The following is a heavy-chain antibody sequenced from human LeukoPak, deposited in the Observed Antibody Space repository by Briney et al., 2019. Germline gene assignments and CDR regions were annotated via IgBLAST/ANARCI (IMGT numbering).Heavy chain of an antibody. CDR1: GGTFSSYA. V-gene: IGHV1-69*04. CDR3: ATDPAATAGVAAAGSYYFDY. D-gene: IGHD6-13*01. CDR2: IIPILDIA. Sequence: GSSVKGSCKASGGTFSSYAISWVRQAPGQGLEWMGRIIPILDIANYAQKFQGRVTITADKSTSTAYMELSSLRSEDTAVYYCATDPAATAGVAAAGSYYFDYWGQATLVTVSS. J-gene: IGHJ4*02.